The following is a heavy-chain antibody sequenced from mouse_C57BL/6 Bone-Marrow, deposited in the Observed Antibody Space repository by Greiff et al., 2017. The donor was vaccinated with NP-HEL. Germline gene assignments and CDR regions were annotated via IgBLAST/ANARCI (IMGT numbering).Heavy chain of an antibody. CDR3: ARGFGNL. V-gene: IGHV1-59*01. CDR2: IDPSDSYT. D-gene: IGHD2-1*01. J-gene: IGHJ3*01. CDR1: GYTFTSYW. Sequence: QVQLQQSGAELVRPGTSVKLSCKASGYTFTSYWMHWVKQRPGQGLEWIGVIDPSDSYTNYNQKFKGKATLTVDTSSSTAYMQLSSLTSEDSAVYYCARGFGNLWGQGTLVTVSA.